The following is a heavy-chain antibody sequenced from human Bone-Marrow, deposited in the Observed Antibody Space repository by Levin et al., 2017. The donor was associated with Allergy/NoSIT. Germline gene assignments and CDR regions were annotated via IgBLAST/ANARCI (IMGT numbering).Heavy chain of an antibody. D-gene: IGHD2-21*02. V-gene: IGHV1-69*13. J-gene: IGHJ6*02. Sequence: SVKVSCKASGGTFSSYAISWVRQAPGQGLEWMGGIIPIFGTANYAQKFQGRVTITADESTSTAYMELSSLRSEDTAVYYCARERRGHIVVVTAIPSYYDGMDGWGQGTTVTVSS. CDR1: GGTFSSYA. CDR2: IIPIFGTA. CDR3: ARERRGHIVVVTAIPSYYDGMDG.